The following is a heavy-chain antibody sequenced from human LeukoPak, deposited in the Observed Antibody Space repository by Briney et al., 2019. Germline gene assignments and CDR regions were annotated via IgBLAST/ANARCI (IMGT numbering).Heavy chain of an antibody. D-gene: IGHD6-13*01. J-gene: IGHJ4*02. CDR1: GGSISSSSYY. V-gene: IGHV4-39*07. Sequence: PSGTLSLTCDVSGGSISSSSYYWGWIRQPPGKGLEWIGSIYYSGSTYYNPSLKSRVTISVDTSKNQFSLKLSSVTAADTAVYYCARDPIHTYSSSWYTFDYWGQGTLVTVSS. CDR3: ARDPIHTYSSSWYTFDY. CDR2: IYYSGST.